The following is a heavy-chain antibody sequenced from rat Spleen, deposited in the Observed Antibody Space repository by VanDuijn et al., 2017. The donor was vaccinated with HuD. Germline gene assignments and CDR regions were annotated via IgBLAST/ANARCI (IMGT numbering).Heavy chain of an antibody. D-gene: IGHD1-11*01. J-gene: IGHJ2*01. V-gene: IGHV5-31*01. CDR3: TRGNYGGYEGYFDY. Sequence: EVQLVESGGGLVQPGGSLKLSCVASGFTFNNYWMTWIRQAPGKGLEWVASITNTGGSTYYPDSVKGRFTISRDNAKSTLYLQMNSLRSEDTATYYCTRGNYGGYEGYFDYWGQGVMVTVSS. CDR2: ITNTGGST. CDR1: GFTFNNYW.